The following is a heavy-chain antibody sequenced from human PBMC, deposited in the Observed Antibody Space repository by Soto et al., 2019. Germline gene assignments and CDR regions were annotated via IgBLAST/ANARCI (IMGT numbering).Heavy chain of an antibody. V-gene: IGHV1-46*01. CDR2: INPSGGST. J-gene: IGHJ3*02. CDR3: ARVKWIGTDTLEYSSLPFPGAFDI. D-gene: IGHD6-6*01. Sequence: GASVKVSCKASGYTFTSYYMHWVRQAPGQGLEWMGIINPSGGSTSYAQKFQGRVTMTRDTSTSTVYIELSSLRSEDTAVYYCARVKWIGTDTLEYSSLPFPGAFDIWGQGTMVTVSS. CDR1: GYTFTSYY.